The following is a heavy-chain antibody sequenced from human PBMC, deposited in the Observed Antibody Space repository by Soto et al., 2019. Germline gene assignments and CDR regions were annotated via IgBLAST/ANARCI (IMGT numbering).Heavy chain of an antibody. D-gene: IGHD3-22*01. J-gene: IGHJ4*02. CDR1: GGTFDSYA. CDR3: ARATLDSREFYLDY. Sequence: GASVKVSCKASGGTFDSYAINWVRQAPGQGLEWMGIINPSGGSTSYAQKFQGRVTMTRDTSTSTVYMELSSLRSEDTAVYYCARATLDSREFYLDYWGQGTLVTVSS. CDR2: INPSGGST. V-gene: IGHV1-46*02.